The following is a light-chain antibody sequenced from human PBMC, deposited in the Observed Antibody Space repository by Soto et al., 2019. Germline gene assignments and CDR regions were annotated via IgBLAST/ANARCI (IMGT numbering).Light chain of an antibody. Sequence: QSVVTQPASVSGSSGQSITISCTGTSSDVGAYNYVSWYQQYPGKAPKLMIYGVTNRPSGGSNRFSGSKTGNTASLTISGLQAEDEADYYCFSHRGGDSHGFGTGTKVTVL. CDR1: SSDVGAYNY. V-gene: IGLV2-14*03. CDR2: GVT. J-gene: IGLJ1*01. CDR3: FSHRGGDSHG.